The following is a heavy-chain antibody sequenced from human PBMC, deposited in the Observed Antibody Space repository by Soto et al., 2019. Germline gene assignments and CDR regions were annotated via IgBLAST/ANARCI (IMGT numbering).Heavy chain of an antibody. V-gene: IGHV1-69*13. CDR3: AREGVNRDIVLVPAGLHPFDY. CDR1: GGTFSSYA. CDR2: IIPIFGTP. Sequence: ASVKVSCKASGGTFSSYAISWVRQAPGQGLEWMGGIIPIFGTPNYAQKFQGRVTLTADESTSTAYMELSSLRSEDTAVYYCAREGVNRDIVLVPAGLHPFDYWGQGTQVPVSS. D-gene: IGHD2-2*01. J-gene: IGHJ4*02.